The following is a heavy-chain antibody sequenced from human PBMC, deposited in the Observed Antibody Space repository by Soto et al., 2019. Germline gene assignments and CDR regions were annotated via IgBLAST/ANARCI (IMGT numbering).Heavy chain of an antibody. V-gene: IGHV3-15*07. Sequence: VQLVESGGGLVKPGGSLRLSCAASGFIFSNAWINWVRQAPGKGLEWVGRIKSKVDGGTSDFAAPVKDRFAISRDDSKNIVYLEINGLKTEDTAMYYCTTDSYMTTVIVRFDYWGHGTQVTVSS. J-gene: IGHJ4*01. CDR2: IKSKVDGGTS. D-gene: IGHD1-26*01. CDR1: GFIFSNAW. CDR3: TTDSYMTTVIVRFDY.